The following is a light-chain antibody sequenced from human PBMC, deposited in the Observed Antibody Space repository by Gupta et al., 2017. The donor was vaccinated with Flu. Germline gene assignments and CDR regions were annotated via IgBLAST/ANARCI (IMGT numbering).Light chain of an antibody. CDR1: QDINNY. CDR2: DAS. Sequence: PSSLSASVGDRVTITCRASQDINNYLAWYQQKPGKVPKLLIYDASTLQSGVPSRFSGSGSGTDFTLTISSLQPEDVATYYCQKYDSAPRTFGQGTKVEIK. CDR3: QKYDSAPRT. V-gene: IGKV1-27*01. J-gene: IGKJ1*01.